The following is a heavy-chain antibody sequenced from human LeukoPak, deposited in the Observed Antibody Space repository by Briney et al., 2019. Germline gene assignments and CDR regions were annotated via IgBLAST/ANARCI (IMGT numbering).Heavy chain of an antibody. CDR1: GFTFSSYS. V-gene: IGHV3-21*01. D-gene: IGHD2-2*02. CDR2: ISSSSSYI. J-gene: IGHJ4*02. Sequence: GGSLRLSCAASGFTFSSYSMNWVRQAPGKGLEWVSSISSSSSYIYYADSVKGRFTISRDNAKNSLYQQMNSLRAEDTAVYYCARSYCSSNSCYRSLDYWGQGTLVTVSS. CDR3: ARSYCSSNSCYRSLDY.